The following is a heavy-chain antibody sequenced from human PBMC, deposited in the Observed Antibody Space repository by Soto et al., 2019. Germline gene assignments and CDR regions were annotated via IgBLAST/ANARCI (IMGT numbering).Heavy chain of an antibody. Sequence: QVQLVQSGAEVKKPGASVKLSCKTSGYTFTTIFLHWLRQAPGQRLEWMGWINPANGVTMYSQKFRGRVSNTRDTSATTAYMELTSLTSDDTAVYYCARGPSCGCFDFWGQGTLVTVSS. D-gene: IGHD5-12*01. V-gene: IGHV1-3*01. CDR1: GYTFTTIF. J-gene: IGHJ4*02. CDR3: ARGPSCGCFDF. CDR2: INPANGVT.